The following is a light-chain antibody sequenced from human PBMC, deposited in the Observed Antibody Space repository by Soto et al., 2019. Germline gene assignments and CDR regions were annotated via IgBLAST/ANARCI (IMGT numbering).Light chain of an antibody. CDR1: QSISSY. V-gene: IGKV1-39*01. CDR2: AAY. Sequence: DIQMTQSPSSLSASVGDRVTITCRASQSISSYLNWYQQKPGKAPKLLIYAAYSLQSGVPSSFSGSGSGTDFTLTISSLQPEDFATYYCQQSYSTPITFGQGTRLDI. CDR3: QQSYSTPIT. J-gene: IGKJ5*01.